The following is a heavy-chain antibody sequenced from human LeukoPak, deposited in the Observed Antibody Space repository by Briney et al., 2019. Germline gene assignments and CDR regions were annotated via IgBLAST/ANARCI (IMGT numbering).Heavy chain of an antibody. CDR3: AREGMVEKNWFDP. CDR1: GYSISSGYY. J-gene: IGHJ5*02. D-gene: IGHD2-8*01. V-gene: IGHV4-38-2*02. CDR2: IYYSGST. Sequence: PSETLSLTCTVSGYSISSGYYWGWIRQPPGKGLEWIGSIYYSGSTYYNPSLKSRVTISVDTSKNQFSLKLSSVTAADTAVYYCAREGMVEKNWFDPWGQGTLVTVSS.